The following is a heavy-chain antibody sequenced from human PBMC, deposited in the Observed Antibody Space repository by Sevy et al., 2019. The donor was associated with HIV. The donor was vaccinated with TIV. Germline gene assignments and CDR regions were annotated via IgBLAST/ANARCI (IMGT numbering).Heavy chain of an antibody. D-gene: IGHD3-22*01. CDR2: FDPEDGET. CDR3: ATTKDYYENSGCPFDY. CDR1: GYTLTKLS. J-gene: IGHJ4*02. Sequence: ASVKVSCKVSGYTLTKLSMHWVRQAPGKGLEWMGSFDPEDGETLYAQKLQGRVIMTEDISTDTAYMEVNSLRSEDTAVYYCATTKDYYENSGCPFDYWGQGTLVTVSS. V-gene: IGHV1-24*01.